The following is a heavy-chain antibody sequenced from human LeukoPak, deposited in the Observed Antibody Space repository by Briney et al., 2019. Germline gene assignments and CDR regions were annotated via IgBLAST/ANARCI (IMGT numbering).Heavy chain of an antibody. J-gene: IGHJ4*02. CDR2: ISWNSGSI. D-gene: IGHD3-10*01. CDR1: GFTFDDYA. V-gene: IGHV3-9*01. Sequence: SLRLSCAASGFTFDDYAMHWVRQAPGKGLEWVSGISWNSGSIGYADSVKGRFTISRDNAKNSLYLQMNSLRAEDTALYYCAKGVPSGSGSYYKDWGQGTLVTVSS. CDR3: AKGVPSGSGSYYKD.